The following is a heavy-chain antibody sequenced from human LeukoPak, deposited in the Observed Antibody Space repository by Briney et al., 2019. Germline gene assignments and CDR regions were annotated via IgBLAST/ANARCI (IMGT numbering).Heavy chain of an antibody. D-gene: IGHD6-13*01. CDR3: ARVQQLAPGAVFQH. Sequence: SETLSLTCTVSGGSISSYYWSWIRQPSGKGLEWIGYIYYSGSTNYNPSLKSRVTISVDTSKNQFSLKLSSVTAADTAVYYCARVQQLAPGAVFQHWGQGTLVTVSS. CDR1: GGSISSYY. CDR2: IYYSGST. J-gene: IGHJ1*01. V-gene: IGHV4-59*01.